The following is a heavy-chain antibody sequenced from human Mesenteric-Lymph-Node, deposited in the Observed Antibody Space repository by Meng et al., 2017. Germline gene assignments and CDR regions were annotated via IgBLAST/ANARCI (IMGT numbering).Heavy chain of an antibody. CDR3: ASPQGPGREYYYGMDV. CDR1: GYTFTSYG. Sequence: ASVKVSCKASGYTFTSYGISWVRQAPGQGLEWMGWISDYNGNTNYAQKLQGRVTMTTDTSTSTAYMELRSLRSDDTAVYYCASPQGPGREYYYGMDVWGQGTTVTVSS. V-gene: IGHV1-18*01. J-gene: IGHJ6*02. CDR2: ISDYNGNT. D-gene: IGHD1-26*01.